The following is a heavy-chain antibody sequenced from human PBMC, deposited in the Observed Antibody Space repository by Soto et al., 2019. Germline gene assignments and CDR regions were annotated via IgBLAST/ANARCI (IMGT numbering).Heavy chain of an antibody. CDR1: GGSISSYY. Sequence: PSETLSLTCTVSGGSISSYYWSWIRQPPGKGLEWIGYIYYSGSTNYNPSLKSRVTISVDTSKNQFSLKLSSVTAADTAVYYCARATLTTDYYYGMDVWGQGTTVTVSS. CDR3: ARATLTTDYYYGMDV. J-gene: IGHJ6*02. CDR2: IYYSGST. V-gene: IGHV4-59*01.